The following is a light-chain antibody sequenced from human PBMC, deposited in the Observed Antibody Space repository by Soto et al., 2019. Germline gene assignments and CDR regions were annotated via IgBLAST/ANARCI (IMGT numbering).Light chain of an antibody. Sequence: EIVLTQSPGTLSLSPGERATLSCRASQTVRTNYLAWFQHKPGQAPRLLIYGASSRATGIPDRLSGSGSGTEFALTINRLEPEDFAVYFCQQYSDSPLSFGGGTKVEIK. J-gene: IGKJ4*01. CDR2: GAS. CDR1: QTVRTNY. V-gene: IGKV3-20*01. CDR3: QQYSDSPLS.